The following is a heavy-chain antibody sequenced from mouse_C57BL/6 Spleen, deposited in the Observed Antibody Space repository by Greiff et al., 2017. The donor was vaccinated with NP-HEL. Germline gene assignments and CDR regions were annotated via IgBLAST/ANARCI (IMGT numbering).Heavy chain of an antibody. J-gene: IGHJ2*01. D-gene: IGHD1-1*01. CDR1: GYTFTSYW. V-gene: IGHV1-69*01. CDR2: IDPSDSYT. CDR3: ARGDYYGSPLDY. Sequence: VQLQQPGAELVMPGASVKLSCKASGYTFTSYWMHWVKQRPGQGLEWIGEIDPSDSYTNYNQKFKGKFTLTVDKSSSTAYMQLSSLTSEDSAVYYCARGDYYGSPLDYWGQGTTLTVSS.